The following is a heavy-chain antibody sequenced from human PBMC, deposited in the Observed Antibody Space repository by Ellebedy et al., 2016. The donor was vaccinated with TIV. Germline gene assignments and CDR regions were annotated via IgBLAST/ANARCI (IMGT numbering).Heavy chain of an antibody. CDR1: GGTFSSYA. J-gene: IGHJ4*02. Sequence: SVKVSXXASGGTFSSYAISWVRQAPGQGLEWMGGIIPIFGTANYAQKFRGRVTITADESTSTAYMELSSLRSEDTAVYYCARDQPPPYYYDSSGYYYDWGQGTLVTVSS. V-gene: IGHV1-69*13. CDR3: ARDQPPPYYYDSSGYYYD. CDR2: IIPIFGTA. D-gene: IGHD3-22*01.